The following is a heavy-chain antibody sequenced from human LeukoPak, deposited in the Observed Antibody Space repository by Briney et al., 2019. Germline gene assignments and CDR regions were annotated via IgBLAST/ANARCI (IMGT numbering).Heavy chain of an antibody. CDR3: ARVEGGYDNFDY. CDR2: IDYSGST. V-gene: IGHV4-59*01. CDR1: GGSISSYY. J-gene: IGHJ4*02. D-gene: IGHD5-12*01. Sequence: SETLSLTCTVSGGSISSYYWSWIRQPPGKGLEWIGYIDYSGSTNYNPSLKSRVTISVDTSKNQFSLKLSSVTAADTAVYYCARVEGGYDNFDYWGQGTLVTVSS.